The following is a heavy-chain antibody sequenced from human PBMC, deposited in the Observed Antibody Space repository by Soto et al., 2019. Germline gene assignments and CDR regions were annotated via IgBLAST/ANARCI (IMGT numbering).Heavy chain of an antibody. Sequence: EVQLVESGGGLVQPGGSLRLSCAASGFTFSSYEMNWVRQAPGKGLEWVSYISSGGATIYYADSVKGRFTISRDNAKKSLYLEMNSLRAEDTAIYYCARDRGSVNYYYYGMDVWGQGTTFTVSS. J-gene: IGHJ6*02. D-gene: IGHD3-10*01. CDR2: ISSGGATI. CDR1: GFTFSSYE. CDR3: ARDRGSVNYYYYGMDV. V-gene: IGHV3-48*03.